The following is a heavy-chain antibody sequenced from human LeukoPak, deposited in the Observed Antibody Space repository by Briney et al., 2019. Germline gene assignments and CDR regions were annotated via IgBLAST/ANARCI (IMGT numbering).Heavy chain of an antibody. CDR1: GFTFSSYS. CDR3: ARAPSYYYDSSGYYYN. CDR2: ISSSSSYI. V-gene: IGHV3-21*01. J-gene: IGHJ4*02. D-gene: IGHD3-22*01. Sequence: GRSLRLSCAASGFTFSSYSVNWVRQAPGKGLEWVSSISSSSSYIYYADSVKGRFTISRDNAKNSLYLQMNSLRAEDTAVYYCARAPSYYYDSSGYYYNWGQGTLVTVSS.